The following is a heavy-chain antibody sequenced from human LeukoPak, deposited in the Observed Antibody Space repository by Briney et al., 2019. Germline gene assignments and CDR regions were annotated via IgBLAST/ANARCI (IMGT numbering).Heavy chain of an antibody. D-gene: IGHD1-26*01. CDR2: IYYSGST. CDR1: GGSFRNTNYY. V-gene: IGHV4-39*01. J-gene: IGHJ4*02. CDR3: ARIAFRYSGTYYNFDS. Sequence: PSETLSLTCTVSGGSFRNTNYYWGWIRQPPGKGLEWIGSIYYSGSTYYSASLKSRVTISVDTSKNQFALKLSSVTAADTAVYYCARIAFRYSGTYYNFDSWGQGTLVTVSS.